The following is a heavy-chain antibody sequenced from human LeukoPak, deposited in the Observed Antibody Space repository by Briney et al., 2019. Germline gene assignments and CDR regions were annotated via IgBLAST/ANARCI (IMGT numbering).Heavy chain of an antibody. CDR2: ISSSSSYI. D-gene: IGHD1-1*01. CDR1: GFTFSSYS. V-gene: IGHV3-21*01. CDR3: ARDSRTGGFDY. J-gene: IGHJ4*02. Sequence: GGALRLSCAASGFTFSSYSMNWVRQAPGKGLEWVSSISSSSSYIYYADSVKGRFTISRDNAKNSLYLQMNSLRAEDTAVYYCARDSRTGGFDYWGQGTLVTVSS.